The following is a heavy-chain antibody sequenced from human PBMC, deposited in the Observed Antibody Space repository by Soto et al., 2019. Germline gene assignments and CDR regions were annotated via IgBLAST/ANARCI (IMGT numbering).Heavy chain of an antibody. Sequence: ESGGGVVQPGRSLRLSCAASGFTFSSYGMHWVRQAPGKGLGWVAVISYDGSNKYYADSVKGRFTISRDKSKHTLYLQMNSLRAEDTAVYYCAKDGQGNFWSGLYYYYYYMDVWGKGTTVTVSS. J-gene: IGHJ6*03. D-gene: IGHD3-3*01. CDR2: ISYDGSNK. V-gene: IGHV3-30*18. CDR3: AKDGQGNFWSGLYYYYYYMDV. CDR1: GFTFSSYG.